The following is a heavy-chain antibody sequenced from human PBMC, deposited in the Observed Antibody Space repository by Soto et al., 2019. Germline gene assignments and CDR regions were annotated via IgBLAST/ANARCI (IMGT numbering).Heavy chain of an antibody. CDR2: IYYSGRT. J-gene: IGHJ4*02. V-gene: IGHV4-31*03. CDR1: GGSISSGGYY. CDR3: ARGYSGRGVATIGFDY. Sequence: TLSLTCTVSGGSISSGGYYWSWIRQHPGKGLEWIGYIYYSGRTYYNPSLKSRVTISVDTSKNQFSLKLSSVTAADTAVYYCARGYSGRGVATIGFDYWGQGTLVTVSS. D-gene: IGHD5-12*01.